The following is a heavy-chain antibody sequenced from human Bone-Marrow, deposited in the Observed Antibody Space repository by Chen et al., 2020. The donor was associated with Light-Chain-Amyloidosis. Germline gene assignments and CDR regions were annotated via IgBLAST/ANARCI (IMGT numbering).Heavy chain of an antibody. CDR2: IYYSGST. CDR1: GGSISSSSYY. Sequence: QLQLQESGPGLVKPSETLSLTCTVSGGSISSSSYYWGWIRQPPGKGLEWIGSIYYSGSTYYTPSLKSRVTISVDTSKNQFSLKLSSVTAADTAVYYCARRQGYYFDYWGQGTLVTVSS. V-gene: IGHV4-39*01. J-gene: IGHJ4*02. CDR3: ARRQGYYFDY.